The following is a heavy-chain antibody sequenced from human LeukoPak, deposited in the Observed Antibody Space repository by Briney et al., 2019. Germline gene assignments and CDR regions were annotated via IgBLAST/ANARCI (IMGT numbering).Heavy chain of an antibody. CDR2: IYHSGST. V-gene: IGHV4-38-2*02. Sequence: SETLSLTCTVSGCSISSGYYWGWIRQPPGKGLEWIGSIYHSGSTYYNPSLKSRVTISVDTSKNQFSLKLSSVTAADTAVYYCARDRGPGVGATGYYFHYWGQGNPGHRLL. D-gene: IGHD1-26*01. CDR3: ARDRGPGVGATGYYFHY. CDR1: GCSISSGYY. J-gene: IGHJ4*02.